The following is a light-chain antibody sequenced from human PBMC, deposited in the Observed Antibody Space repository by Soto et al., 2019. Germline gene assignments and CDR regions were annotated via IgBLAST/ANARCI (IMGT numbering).Light chain of an antibody. Sequence: IPVTQTPSSRSASGGDRVTISFRASQGIGNALGWYQQKPGKPPKVLIYGASNLHSGVPSRFSGSGSGTEFTLTISRLPPEDFATYNCQQSYSRVAVGQGTKVDI. J-gene: IGKJ1*01. CDR1: QGIGNA. CDR3: QQSYSRVA. CDR2: GAS. V-gene: IGKV1-17*01.